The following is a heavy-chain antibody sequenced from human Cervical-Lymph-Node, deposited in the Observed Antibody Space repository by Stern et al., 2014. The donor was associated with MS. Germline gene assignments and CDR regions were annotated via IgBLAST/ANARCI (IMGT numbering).Heavy chain of an antibody. CDR3: AKDPRIYDSSGYLDA. D-gene: IGHD3-22*01. CDR1: GFTFSLYD. CDR2: ISYDGDNK. V-gene: IGHV3-30*18. Sequence: VQLVESGGGVVQPGRSLRISCAASGFTFSLYDMHWVRQAPGKGLEWVGAISYDGDNKFYTDSVKGRFTISIDSSKSTLYLQLNSLRPEDTAIYYCAKDPRIYDSSGYLDAWGQGTLVTVSS. J-gene: IGHJ5*02.